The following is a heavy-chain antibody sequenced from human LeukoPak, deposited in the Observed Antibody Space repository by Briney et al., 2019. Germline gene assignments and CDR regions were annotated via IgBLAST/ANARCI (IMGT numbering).Heavy chain of an antibody. J-gene: IGHJ1*01. D-gene: IGHD6-13*01. Sequence: PGGSLRLSCAASGFTFSGYTMHWVRQAPGKGLEWVAVISHDGITKYYADSVKGRFTISRDNSKNTLYLQMNSLRAEDTAIYYCARDPYSNSWPEFFQLWGQGTLVTVSS. V-gene: IGHV3-30-3*01. CDR1: GFTFSGYT. CDR2: ISHDGITK. CDR3: ARDPYSNSWPEFFQL.